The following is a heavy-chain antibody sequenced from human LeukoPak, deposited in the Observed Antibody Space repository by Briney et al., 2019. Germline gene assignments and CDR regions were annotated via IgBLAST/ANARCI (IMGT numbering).Heavy chain of an antibody. Sequence: GGSLRLSCAAPGFTFSSYSMNWVRQAPGKGLEWVSSISSSSSYIYYADSVKGRFTISRDNAKNSLYLQMNSLRAEDTAVYYCARAGYSGYGHDYWGQGTLVTVSS. CDR1: GFTFSSYS. D-gene: IGHD5-12*01. J-gene: IGHJ4*02. CDR2: ISSSSSYI. CDR3: ARAGYSGYGHDY. V-gene: IGHV3-21*01.